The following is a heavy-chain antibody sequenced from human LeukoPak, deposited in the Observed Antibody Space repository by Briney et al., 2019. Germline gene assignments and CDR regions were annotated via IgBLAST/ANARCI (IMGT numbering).Heavy chain of an antibody. CDR3: ARQAYRIAAAASAFDC. Sequence: SETLSLTCTVSGGSISIYYWSWIRRPPGKGLEWIGYIYYSGSTKYRPSLKSRVTISVETSKDQVSLNLNHLTAADTAVYYCARQAYRIAAAASAFDCWGQGTLVTVSS. CDR1: GGSISIYY. CDR2: IYYSGST. J-gene: IGHJ4*02. D-gene: IGHD6-13*01. V-gene: IGHV4-59*08.